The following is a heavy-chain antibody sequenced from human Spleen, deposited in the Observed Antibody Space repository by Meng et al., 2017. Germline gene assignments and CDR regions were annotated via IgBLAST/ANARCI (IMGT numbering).Heavy chain of an antibody. V-gene: IGHV5-51*01. CDR2: IYPGDSDT. J-gene: IGHJ3*02. CDR3: ARLSVGDLDAFDI. CDR1: GYSFTSYW. D-gene: IGHD1-26*01. Sequence: KVSCKGSGYSFTSYWIGWVRQMPGKGLEWMGIIYPGDSDTRYSSSFQGQVTISADKSISTAYLQWSSLKASDTAMYYCARLSVGDLDAFDIWGQGTMVTVSS.